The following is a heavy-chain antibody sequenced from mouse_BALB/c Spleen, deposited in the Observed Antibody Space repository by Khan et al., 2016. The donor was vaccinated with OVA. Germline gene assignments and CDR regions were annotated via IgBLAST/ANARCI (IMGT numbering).Heavy chain of an antibody. CDR3: SRGGYGGLAY. Sequence: VQLKESGPELVKSGASVKISCKASGYSFTDYTMNWVKQSHGKNLEWIGLINPYNVGTNYNQKFKGKATLTVDKSSTTAHMELLSLTSEDSAVYYCSRGGYGGLAYWGQGTLVTVSA. D-gene: IGHD1-1*01. J-gene: IGHJ3*01. V-gene: IGHV1-18*01. CDR1: GYSFTDYT. CDR2: INPYNVGT.